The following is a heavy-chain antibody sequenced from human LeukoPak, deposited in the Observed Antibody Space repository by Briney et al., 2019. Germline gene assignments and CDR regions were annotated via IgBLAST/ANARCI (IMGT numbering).Heavy chain of an antibody. CDR1: GFTFSSYS. CDR2: ISSSSSYI. V-gene: IGHV3-21*01. J-gene: IGHJ4*02. Sequence: PGGSLRLSCAASGFTFSSYSMNWVRQAPGKGLGWVSSISSSSSYIYYADSVKGRFTISRDNAKNSLYLQMNSLRAEDTAVYYCARKEVSGAFVWGQGTLVTVSS. CDR3: ARKEVSGAFV. D-gene: IGHD3-3*02.